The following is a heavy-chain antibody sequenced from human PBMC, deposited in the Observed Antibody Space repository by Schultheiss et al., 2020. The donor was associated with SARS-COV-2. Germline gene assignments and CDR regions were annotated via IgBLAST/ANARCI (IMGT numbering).Heavy chain of an antibody. D-gene: IGHD2-2*01. CDR1: GFTFSSYA. V-gene: IGHV3-30-3*01. CDR2: ISYDGSNK. J-gene: IGHJ6*02. Sequence: GGSLRLSCAASGFTFSSYAMHWVRQAPGKGLEWVAVISYDGSNKYYADSVKGRFTISRDNSKNSLYLQMNSLRTEDTALYYCAKDTAVVPAAKTVYYYYGMDVWGQGTTVTVSS. CDR3: AKDTAVVPAAKTVYYYYGMDV.